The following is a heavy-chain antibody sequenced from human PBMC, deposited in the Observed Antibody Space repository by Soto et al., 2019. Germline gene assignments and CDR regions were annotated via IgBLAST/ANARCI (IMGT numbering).Heavy chain of an antibody. CDR3: ARQARDHIDSSNNCYDP. Sequence: QAQLRESGPGLVKPSETLTLTCSVSDGSVTGYSWSWVRQPPGKGLEWIGQLYASGTTTTNPSLRSRVTMSLDTSQNPFSLRLNSVTAADTAVYFCARQARDHIDSSNNCYDPWGQGTLVTVSS. D-gene: IGHD3-22*01. CDR2: LYASGTT. J-gene: IGHJ5*02. V-gene: IGHV4-59*08. CDR1: DGSVTGYS.